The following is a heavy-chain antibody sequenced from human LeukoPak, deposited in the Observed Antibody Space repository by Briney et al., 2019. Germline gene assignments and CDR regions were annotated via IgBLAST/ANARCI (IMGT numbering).Heavy chain of an antibody. D-gene: IGHD1-26*01. CDR3: ASSGSYRFDY. V-gene: IGHV3-48*02. J-gene: IGHJ4*02. CDR1: GFTVSSNY. CDR2: ITASGTAM. Sequence: GGSLRLSCAASGFTVSSNYMNWVRQAPGKGLEWVSHITASGTAMFYADSVKGRFTISRDNAKNSLYLQMNSLRDEDTAVYYCASSGSYRFDYWGQGTLVTVSS.